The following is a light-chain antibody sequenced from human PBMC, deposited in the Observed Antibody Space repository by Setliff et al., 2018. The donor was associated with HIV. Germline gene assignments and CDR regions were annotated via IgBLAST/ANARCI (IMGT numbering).Light chain of an antibody. CDR1: GSDVGGYSY. CDR2: EGT. J-gene: IGLJ1*01. V-gene: IGLV2-14*01. CDR3: SSYAITNTLP. Sequence: QSALAQPASVSGSPGQSITISCTGTGSDVGGYSYVSWYQQHPGKAPKLMIYEGTKRPSGVSNRFSGSKSGNTASLTISGLQAEDEADYYCSSYAITNTLPFGTGTKVTVL.